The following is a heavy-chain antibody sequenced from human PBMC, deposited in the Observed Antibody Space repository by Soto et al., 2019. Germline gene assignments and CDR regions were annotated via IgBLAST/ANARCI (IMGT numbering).Heavy chain of an antibody. D-gene: IGHD1-26*01. J-gene: IGHJ6*02. CDR1: GFTFSSYG. CDR3: AKGRELPYYYYYGMDV. Sequence: QVQLVESGGGVVQPGRSLRLSCAASGFTFSSYGMHWVRQAPGKGLEWVAVISYDGSNKYYADSVKGRFTISRDNSKNTLYLQMNSLRAEDTAVYYCAKGRELPYYYYYGMDVWGQGTTVTVSS. V-gene: IGHV3-30*18. CDR2: ISYDGSNK.